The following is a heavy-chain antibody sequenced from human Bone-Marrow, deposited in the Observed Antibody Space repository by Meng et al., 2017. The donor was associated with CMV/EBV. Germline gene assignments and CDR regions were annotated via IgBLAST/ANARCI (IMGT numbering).Heavy chain of an antibody. CDR3: AKEYSSSWYYADGMDV. CDR1: GYTFTSYG. V-gene: IGHV1-18*01. Sequence: ASVKVSCKASGYTFTSYGISWVRQAPGQGLEWMGWISAYNGNTNYAQKLQGRVTMTTDTSTSTVYKELRSLRPDDTAVYYCAKEYSSSWYYADGMDVWGQGTTVTVYS. CDR2: ISAYNGNT. J-gene: IGHJ6*02. D-gene: IGHD6-13*01.